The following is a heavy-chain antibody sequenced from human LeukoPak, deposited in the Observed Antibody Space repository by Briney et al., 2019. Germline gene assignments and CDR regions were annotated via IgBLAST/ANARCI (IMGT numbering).Heavy chain of an antibody. Sequence: GGSLRLSCAASGFTFDDYAMHWVRQAPGKGLEWVSLISGDGGSTYYADSVKGRFTISRDNSKNSLYLQMNSLRTEDTALYYCAKGFFDSAVRSAFDIWGQGTMVTVSS. CDR2: ISGDGGST. V-gene: IGHV3-43*02. CDR3: AKGFFDSAVRSAFDI. D-gene: IGHD5/OR15-5a*01. CDR1: GFTFDDYA. J-gene: IGHJ3*02.